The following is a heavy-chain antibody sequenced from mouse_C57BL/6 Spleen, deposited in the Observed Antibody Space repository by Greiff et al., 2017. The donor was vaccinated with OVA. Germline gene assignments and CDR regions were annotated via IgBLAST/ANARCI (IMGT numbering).Heavy chain of an antibody. V-gene: IGHV1-81*01. CDR3: ARCQIYYDYGGGGYYAMDY. CDR1: GYTFTSYG. Sequence: QVQLQQSGAELARPGASVKLSCKASGYTFTSYGISWVKQRTGQGLEWIGEIYPRSGNTYYNEKFKGKATLTADKSSSTAYMALRSLTSEDSAVYFCARCQIYYDYGGGGYYAMDYWGQGTSVTVSS. CDR2: IYPRSGNT. J-gene: IGHJ4*01. D-gene: IGHD2-4*01.